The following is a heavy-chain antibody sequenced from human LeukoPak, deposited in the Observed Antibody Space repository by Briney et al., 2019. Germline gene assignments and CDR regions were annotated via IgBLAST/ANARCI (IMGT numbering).Heavy chain of an antibody. CDR1: GGSISDSY. D-gene: IGHD4-23*01. CDR2: ISYSGST. J-gene: IGHJ2*01. Sequence: SETLSLTCTVSGGSISDSYWTWIRQPPGTGLEWIGYISYSGSTNYNPSLKSRVTISVDASKNQFSLKLSSVTAADTAVYYCARVEVVTRYFDLWGRGTLVTVSS. CDR3: ARVEVVTRYFDL. V-gene: IGHV4-59*01.